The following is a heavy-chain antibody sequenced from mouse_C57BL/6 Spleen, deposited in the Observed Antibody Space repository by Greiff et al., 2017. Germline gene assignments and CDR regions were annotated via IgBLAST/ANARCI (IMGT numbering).Heavy chain of an antibody. D-gene: IGHD2-1*01. CDR3: ARSTMVTNYAMDY. CDR1: GFTFTDYY. CDR2: VYPYNGGT. J-gene: IGHJ4*01. V-gene: IGHV1-36*01. Sequence: EVQLQQSGPVLVKPGPSVKISCKASGFTFTDYYMHWVKQSHGKSLEWIGLVYPYNGGTSYNQKFKGQATLTVDTSSSPAYMELNSLTSEDSAVYYCARSTMVTNYAMDYWGQGTSVTVSS.